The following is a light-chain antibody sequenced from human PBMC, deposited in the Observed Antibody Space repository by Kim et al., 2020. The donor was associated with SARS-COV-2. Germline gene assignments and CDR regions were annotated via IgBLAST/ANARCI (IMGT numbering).Light chain of an antibody. Sequence: QRGTSSCTGSSSNLGAGYDVHWYQQLPGTAPRLFMYANTNRPSGVPDRISGSKSGTSASLAITGLQAEDEAVYYCQSYDSSLSRVVFGGGTQLTVL. CDR1: SSNLGAGYD. V-gene: IGLV1-40*01. CDR2: ANT. CDR3: QSYDSSLSRVV. J-gene: IGLJ2*01.